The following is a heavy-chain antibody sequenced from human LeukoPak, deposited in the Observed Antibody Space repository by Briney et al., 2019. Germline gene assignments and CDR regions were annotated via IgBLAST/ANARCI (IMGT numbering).Heavy chain of an antibody. V-gene: IGHV4-59*01. CDR2: IFHGGGT. Sequence: PSETLPLTCTVSGDSITNYYWSWIRQPPGGGLEWIGYIFHGGGTNCDPSLESRLTISLDTSHNQFSLKLRSVTPADTAVYYCATDRAAVESYYYDSWGQGTPVTVSS. J-gene: IGHJ4*02. CDR1: GDSITNYY. CDR3: ATDRAAVESYYYDS. D-gene: IGHD3-10*01.